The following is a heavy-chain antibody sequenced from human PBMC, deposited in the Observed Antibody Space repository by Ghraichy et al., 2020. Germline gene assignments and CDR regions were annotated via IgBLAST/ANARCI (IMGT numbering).Heavy chain of an antibody. V-gene: IGHV1-18*04. CDR1: RYTFTTYG. D-gene: IGHD6-19*01. CDR3: ATSSGYSSGWFGYYYDY. CDR2: ISANNGNT. J-gene: IGHJ4*01. Sequence: ASVKVSCKASRYTFTTYGFSWVRQAPGQGLEWMGWISANNGNTNYAQKFQGRVTMTTDTSTSTAYMELRSLRSDDTAVYYCATSSGYSSGWFGYYYDYWGHGTLVTVSS.